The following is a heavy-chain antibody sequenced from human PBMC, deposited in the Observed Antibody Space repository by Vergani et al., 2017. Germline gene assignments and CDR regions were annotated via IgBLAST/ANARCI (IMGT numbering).Heavy chain of an antibody. CDR2: IGGSGAGT. CDR3: ARDPSDTGYSSGWYGDY. Sequence: EVQLLESGGGLVQPGGSLRLSCATSEFTFSSYAMSWVRQAPGKGLEWVSAIGGSGAGTYYADSVKGRFTISRDNSKNTLYLQMNSLRAEDTAVYYCARDPSDTGYSSGWYGDYWGQGTLVTVSS. CDR1: EFTFSSYA. V-gene: IGHV3-23*01. J-gene: IGHJ4*02. D-gene: IGHD6-19*01.